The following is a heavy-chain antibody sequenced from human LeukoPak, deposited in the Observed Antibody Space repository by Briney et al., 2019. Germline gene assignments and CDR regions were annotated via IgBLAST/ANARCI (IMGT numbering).Heavy chain of an antibody. CDR3: AKGAGYYYGSGSSSSKERFDY. CDR1: GFAFSSYA. Sequence: GGSLRLSCAASGFAFSSYAMSWVRHAPGKGLEWVLAIGGSVISTYYADSVKGRFTISRDNSKNTLYVEMNSLRAEDTAVYYCAKGAGYYYGSGSSSSKERFDYWGQGTLVTVSS. J-gene: IGHJ4*02. V-gene: IGHV3-23*01. D-gene: IGHD3-10*01. CDR2: IGGSVIST.